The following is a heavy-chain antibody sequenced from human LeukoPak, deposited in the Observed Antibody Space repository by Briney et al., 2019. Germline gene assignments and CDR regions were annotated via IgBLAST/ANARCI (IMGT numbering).Heavy chain of an antibody. V-gene: IGHV4-4*07. CDR3: ARHGYTASHYFLDF. J-gene: IGHJ4*02. CDR1: SGSINSYY. Sequence: TSETLSLTCTVSSGSINSYYWGWVRQPAGRGLEWIGRIYTTGKTDYNPSLKSRLTMSVDTSKRQFSLNLRPVTAADTAIYYCARHGYTASHYFLDFWSQGTLVTVSS. CDR2: IYTTGKT. D-gene: IGHD3-16*01.